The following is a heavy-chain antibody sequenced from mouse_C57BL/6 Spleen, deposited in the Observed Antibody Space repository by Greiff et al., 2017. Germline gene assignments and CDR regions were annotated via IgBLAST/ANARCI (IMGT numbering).Heavy chain of an antibody. CDR3: TSSRAFGY. V-gene: IGHV14-1*01. Sequence: VHVKQSGAELVRPGASVKLSCTASGFNIKDYYMHWVKQRPEQGLEWIGRIDPEDGDTEYAPKFQGKATMTADTSSNTAYLQLSSLTSEDTAVYYCTSSRAFGYWGQGTTLTVSS. D-gene: IGHD3-1*01. J-gene: IGHJ2*01. CDR2: IDPEDGDT. CDR1: GFNIKDYY.